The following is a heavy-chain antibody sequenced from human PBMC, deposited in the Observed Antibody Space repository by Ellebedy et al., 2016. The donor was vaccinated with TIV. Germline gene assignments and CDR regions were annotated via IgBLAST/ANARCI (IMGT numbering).Heavy chain of an antibody. CDR1: GFPFRFYS. V-gene: IGHV3-48*04. J-gene: IGHJ4*02. D-gene: IGHD2/OR15-2a*01. Sequence: PGGSLRLSCAASGFPFRFYSMNWVRQAPGKGLEWISYMTSDMRIIYYADSVKGRFTISRDNARESLSLQMDSLRVEDTAVYFCARSVEYYFDSWGQGALVTVSS. CDR3: ARSVEYYFDS. CDR2: MTSDMRII.